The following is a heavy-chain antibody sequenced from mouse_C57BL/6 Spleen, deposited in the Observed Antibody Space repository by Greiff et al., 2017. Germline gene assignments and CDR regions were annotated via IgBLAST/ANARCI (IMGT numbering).Heavy chain of an antibody. V-gene: IGHV5-6*01. CDR1: GFTFSSYG. CDR2: ISSGGSYT. D-gene: IGHD1-2*01. Sequence: EVQRVESGGDLVKPGGSLKLSCAASGFTFSSYGMSWVRQTPDKRLEWVATISSGGSYTYYPDSVKGRFTISRDNAKNTLYLQMSSLKSEDTAMYYCARQRTTAFDYWGQGTTLTVSS. CDR3: ARQRTTAFDY. J-gene: IGHJ2*01.